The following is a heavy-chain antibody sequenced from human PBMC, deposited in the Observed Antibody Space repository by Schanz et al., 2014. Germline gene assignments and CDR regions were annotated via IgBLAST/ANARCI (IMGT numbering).Heavy chain of an antibody. CDR3: VRDILHRVYDSGSP. Sequence: PGGSLRLSCVASGFAFSSFAMTWVRQAPGRGLEWVSYISSASSTINYADSVKGRFTISRDSAENSLYLQMNSLRAEDTAVYYCVRDILHRVYDSGSPWGQGTLVTVSS. D-gene: IGHD3-10*01. J-gene: IGHJ5*02. V-gene: IGHV3-48*03. CDR2: ISSASSTI. CDR1: GFAFSSFA.